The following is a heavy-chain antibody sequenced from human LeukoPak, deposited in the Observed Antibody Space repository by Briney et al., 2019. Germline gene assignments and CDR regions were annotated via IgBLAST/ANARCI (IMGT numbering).Heavy chain of an antibody. D-gene: IGHD1-26*01. J-gene: IGHJ4*02. CDR2: IRYDGSNK. CDR1: GFTFSSYG. CDR3: ARRIEDSGSYQFDY. Sequence: GGSLRLSCAASGFTFSSYGMHWVRQAPGKGLEWVAFIRYDGSNKYYADSVKGRFTISRDNSKNTLYLQMSSLRSEDTAVYYCARRIEDSGSYQFDYWGQGTLVTVSS. V-gene: IGHV3-30*02.